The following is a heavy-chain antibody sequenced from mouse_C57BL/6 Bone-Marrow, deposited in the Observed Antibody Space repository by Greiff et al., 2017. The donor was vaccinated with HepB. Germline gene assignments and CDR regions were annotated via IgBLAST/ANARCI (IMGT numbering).Heavy chain of an antibody. CDR2: IYPGSGST. CDR1: GYTFTSYW. J-gene: IGHJ1*03. V-gene: IGHV1-55*01. CDR3: ARSQDGSWYFDV. D-gene: IGHD2-3*01. Sequence: VQLQQPGAELVKPGASVKMSCKASGYTFTSYWITWVKQRPGQGLEWIGDIYPGSGSTNYNEKFKSKATLTVDNSSSTAYMQLSSLTSEDSAVYYCARSQDGSWYFDVWGTGTTVTVSS.